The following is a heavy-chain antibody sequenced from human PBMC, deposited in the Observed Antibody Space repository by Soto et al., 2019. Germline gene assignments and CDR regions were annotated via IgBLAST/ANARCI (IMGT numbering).Heavy chain of an antibody. D-gene: IGHD6-19*01. CDR1: GGSISSGGYS. CDR2: IYHSGST. Sequence: QLQLQESGSGLVKPSQTLSLTCAVSGGSISSGGYSWSWIRQPPGKGLEWIGYIYHSGSTYYNPSLKSRVTISVDRSNNQFSLKLSSVTAADTAVYYCARAKQWLSRGGFDPWGQGTLVTVSS. J-gene: IGHJ5*02. CDR3: ARAKQWLSRGGFDP. V-gene: IGHV4-30-2*01.